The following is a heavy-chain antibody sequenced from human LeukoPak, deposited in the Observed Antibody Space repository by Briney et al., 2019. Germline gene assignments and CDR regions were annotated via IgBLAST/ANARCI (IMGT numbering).Heavy chain of an antibody. D-gene: IGHD3-9*01. CDR3: AREYYDILTGYSNYNWFDP. CDR1: GGSISSYY. J-gene: IGHJ5*02. Sequence: PSETLSLTCTVSGGSISSYYSSWIRQPPGKGLEWIGYIYYSGSTNYNPSLKSRVTISVETPKNQFFLKLRPVTASDTAVYYCAREYYDILTGYSNYNWFDPWGQGTLVTVSS. V-gene: IGHV4-59*01. CDR2: IYYSGST.